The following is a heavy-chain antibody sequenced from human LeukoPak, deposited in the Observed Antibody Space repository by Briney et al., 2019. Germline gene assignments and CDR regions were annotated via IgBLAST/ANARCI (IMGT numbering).Heavy chain of an antibody. CDR3: ARGRVTMVRGAHGPQGYYRDV. D-gene: IGHD3-10*01. J-gene: IGHJ6*03. CDR1: GGSFSGYY. CDR2: INHSAST. Sequence: SQTLSLTCAVYGGSFSGYYWSWIRQSPGKGLEWVGEINHSASTKYNPSLTSRVTISVDTSTNQLSMKLSLVTAPDTAIASCARGRVTMVRGAHGPQGYYRDVWGKGTTDTVPS. V-gene: IGHV4-34*01.